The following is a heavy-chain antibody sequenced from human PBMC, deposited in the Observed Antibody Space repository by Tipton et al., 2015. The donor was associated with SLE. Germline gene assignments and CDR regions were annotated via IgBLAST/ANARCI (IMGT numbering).Heavy chain of an antibody. J-gene: IGHJ4*02. CDR3: VGGGSSGYYYGFDY. V-gene: IGHV4-34*01. CDR1: GGSISSHY. Sequence: TLSLTCTVSGGSISSHYWSWIRHPPGKGLEWIGEINHSGSTNYNPSLKSRVTISVDTSRNQFYLKLTSVTAADTAVYYCVGGGSSGYYYGFDYWGQGTLVTVSS. CDR2: INHSGST. D-gene: IGHD3-22*01.